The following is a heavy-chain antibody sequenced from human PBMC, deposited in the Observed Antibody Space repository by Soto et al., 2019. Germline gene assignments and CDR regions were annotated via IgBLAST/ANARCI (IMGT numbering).Heavy chain of an antibody. CDR2: MYYSGST. J-gene: IGHJ4*02. D-gene: IGHD6-6*01. CDR1: GGSISSSSW. Sequence: QVQLQESGPGLVKPSGTLSLTCAVSGGSISSSSWWSWVRQSPGKGLEWIGDMYYSGSTNYNPSLKSRVTISVDKSKNQFSLNLSSVTAADTAVYYCVSLIAANSNWGQGTLVTVSS. CDR3: VSLIAANSN. V-gene: IGHV4-4*02.